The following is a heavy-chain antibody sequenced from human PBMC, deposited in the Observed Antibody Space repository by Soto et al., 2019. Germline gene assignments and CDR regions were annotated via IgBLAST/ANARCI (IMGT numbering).Heavy chain of an antibody. D-gene: IGHD1-26*01. V-gene: IGHV1-18*01. CDR3: ARDVRVGASMEASEM. Sequence: QAQLVQSGGEVKKPGASVKVSCKASGYSFTSFGISWVRRAPGQGPEWMAWISTYNGKTNYAQKFQGRVTLSTDTSTSTASMELGSLTSDDTAVYYCARDVRVGASMEASEMWGQGTMVTVSS. CDR2: ISTYNGKT. CDR1: GYSFTSFG. J-gene: IGHJ3*02.